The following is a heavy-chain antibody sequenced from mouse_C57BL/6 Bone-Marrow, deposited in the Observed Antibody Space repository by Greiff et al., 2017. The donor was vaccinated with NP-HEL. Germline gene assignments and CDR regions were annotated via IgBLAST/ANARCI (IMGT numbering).Heavy chain of an antibody. Sequence: EVKLKESGGDLVKPGGSLKLSCAASGFTFSSYGMSWVRQTPDKRLEWVATISSGGSYTYYPDSVKGRFTISRDNAKNTLYLQMSSLKSEDTAMYYCARHGNWYFDVWGTGTTVTVSS. V-gene: IGHV5-6*01. CDR2: ISSGGSYT. J-gene: IGHJ1*03. D-gene: IGHD1-1*02. CDR3: ARHGNWYFDV. CDR1: GFTFSSYG.